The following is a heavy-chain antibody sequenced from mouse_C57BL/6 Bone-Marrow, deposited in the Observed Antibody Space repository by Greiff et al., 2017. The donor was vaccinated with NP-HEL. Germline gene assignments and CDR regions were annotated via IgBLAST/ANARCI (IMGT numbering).Heavy chain of an antibody. Sequence: DVQLQESGPELVKPGASVKISCKASGYTFTDYYMNWVKQSHGKSLEWIGDINPNNGGTSYNQKFKGKATLTVDKSSSTAYMELRSLTSEDSAVYYCAEGADYGAMDYWGQGTSVTVSS. CDR2: INPNNGGT. CDR3: AEGADYGAMDY. CDR1: GYTFTDYY. J-gene: IGHJ4*01. V-gene: IGHV1-26*01. D-gene: IGHD2-4*01.